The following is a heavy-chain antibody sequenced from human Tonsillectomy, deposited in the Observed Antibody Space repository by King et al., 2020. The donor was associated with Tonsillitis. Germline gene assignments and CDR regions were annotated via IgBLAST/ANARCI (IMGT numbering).Heavy chain of an antibody. Sequence: VQLVESGGGLVQPGGSLKLSCAASGFTFSGPAMHWVRQSSGKGLEWVGRIRSKANIYATAYAASVKGRFTISRDDSKNTAYLQMNSLKTEDTAVYYCTSRAVAGPGPPCWGQGTLVTVSS. J-gene: IGHJ4*02. D-gene: IGHD6-19*01. CDR3: TSRAVAGPGPPC. CDR1: GFTFSGPA. V-gene: IGHV3-73*01. CDR2: IRSKANIYAT.